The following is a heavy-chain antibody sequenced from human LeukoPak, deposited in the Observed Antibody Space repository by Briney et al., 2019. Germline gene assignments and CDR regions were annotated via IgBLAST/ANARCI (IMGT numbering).Heavy chain of an antibody. CDR1: GGSISSSSYY. J-gene: IGHJ4*02. V-gene: IGHV4-39*01. Sequence: PSETLSLTCTVSGGSISSSSYYWGWIRQPPGKGLEWIGSIYYSGSTYYNPSLKSRVTISVDTSKNQFSLKLSSVTAADTAVYYCAGPPGYYGSGSPGDYFDYWGQGTLVTVSS. D-gene: IGHD3-10*01. CDR2: IYYSGST. CDR3: AGPPGYYGSGSPGDYFDY.